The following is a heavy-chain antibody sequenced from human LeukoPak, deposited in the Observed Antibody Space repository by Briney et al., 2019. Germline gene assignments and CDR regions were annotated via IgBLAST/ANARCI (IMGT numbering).Heavy chain of an antibody. CDR3: ASRGKRLQRRIDY. V-gene: IGHV4-34*08. J-gene: IGHJ4*02. Sequence: PGGSLRLSCAASGLSVSSNYMSWVRQPPGKGLEWIGEINHSGSTNYNPSLKSRVTISVDTSKNQFSLKLSSVTAADTAVYYCASRGKRLQRRIDYWGQGTLVTVSS. D-gene: IGHD5-24*01. CDR2: INHSGST. CDR1: GLSVSSNY.